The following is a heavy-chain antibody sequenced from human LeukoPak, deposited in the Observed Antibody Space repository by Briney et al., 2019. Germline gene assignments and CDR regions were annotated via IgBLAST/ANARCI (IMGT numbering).Heavy chain of an antibody. J-gene: IGHJ4*02. CDR2: INNDGEDT. CDR3: ARGGIAGVFDY. D-gene: IGHD6-13*01. V-gene: IGHV3-74*01. Sequence: GGSLRLSCAASGFTFSDYWMLWVRQAPGEGPVWVSRINNDGEDTIHADSVEGRFTISRDNAKNTVYLQMNSLRVDDTAMYYCARGGIAGVFDYWGPGTLVTVSS. CDR1: GFTFSDYW.